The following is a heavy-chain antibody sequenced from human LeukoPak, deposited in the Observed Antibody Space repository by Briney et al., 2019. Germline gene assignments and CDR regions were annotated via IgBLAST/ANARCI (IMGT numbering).Heavy chain of an antibody. CDR1: GDSISSSSYY. J-gene: IGHJ4*02. D-gene: IGHD4-17*01. V-gene: IGHV4-39*07. CDR2: IYYSGST. Sequence: PSETLSLTCTVSGDSISSSSYYWGWIRQPPGKGLEWIGSIYYSGSTYYNPSLKSRVTISVDTSKNQFSLKVSSVTAADTAVYYCARDREIFGDYVYWTLWGQGTLVTVSS. CDR3: ARDREIFGDYVYWTL.